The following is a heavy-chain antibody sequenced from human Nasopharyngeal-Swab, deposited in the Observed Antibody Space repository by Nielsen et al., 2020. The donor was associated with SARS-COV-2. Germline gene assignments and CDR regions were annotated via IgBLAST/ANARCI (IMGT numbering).Heavy chain of an antibody. D-gene: IGHD3-3*01. J-gene: IGHJ3*02. CDR1: GFTFSSYD. CDR3: ARGRGDTIFGVVILGAFDI. CDR2: INHSGST. V-gene: IGHV4-34*01. Sequence: ESLKISCAASGFTFSSYDMSWIRQPPGKGLEWIGEINHSGSTNYNPSLKSRVTISVDTSKNQFSLKLSSVTAADTAVYYCARGRGDTIFGVVILGAFDIWGQGTMVTVSS.